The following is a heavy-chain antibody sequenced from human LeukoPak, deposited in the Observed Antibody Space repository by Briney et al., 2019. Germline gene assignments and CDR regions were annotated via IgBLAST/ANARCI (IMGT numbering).Heavy chain of an antibody. V-gene: IGHV3-7*02. CDR1: GFTFSRSW. CDR2: IKQDGTSK. CDR3: ARHVDYCFDL. Sequence: PGGSLRLSCAASGFTFSRSWMGWVRQAPGKGLEWVANIKQDGTSKYYVDSVMGRFTISRDNAENSVYLQMNSLSAGDTALYYCARHVDYCFDLWGPGTRVTVSS. J-gene: IGHJ4*02. D-gene: IGHD2-21*01.